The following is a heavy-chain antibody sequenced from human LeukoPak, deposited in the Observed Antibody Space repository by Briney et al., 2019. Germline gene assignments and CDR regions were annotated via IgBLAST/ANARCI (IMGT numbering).Heavy chain of an antibody. CDR2: INDSGTI. CDR1: GGSFSNYY. Sequence: SETLSLTCAVYGGSFSNYYWSWVRHSPGKGLEWIGEINDSGTINYNPSLMSRVTISVDKSKNQFSLKLSSVTAADTAVYYCARRWNYGRNYYIDVWGKGATVSVCS. J-gene: IGHJ6*03. CDR3: ARRWNYGRNYYIDV. D-gene: IGHD1-7*01. V-gene: IGHV4-34*01.